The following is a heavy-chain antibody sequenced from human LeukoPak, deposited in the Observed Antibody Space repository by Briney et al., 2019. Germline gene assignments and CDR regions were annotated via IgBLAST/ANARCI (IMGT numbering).Heavy chain of an antibody. CDR3: AKGFSSTIPPYFDY. V-gene: IGHV3-9*01. J-gene: IGHJ4*02. CDR2: ISWNSGNI. Sequence: GGSLRLSCTASGLTFNNYAMHWVRQAPGKGLEWVSGISWNSGNIAYADSVKGRFTISRDNAKNSLDLQMNSLRTEDTAFYYCAKGFSSTIPPYFDYWGQGTLVTVSS. CDR1: GLTFNNYA. D-gene: IGHD2-2*01.